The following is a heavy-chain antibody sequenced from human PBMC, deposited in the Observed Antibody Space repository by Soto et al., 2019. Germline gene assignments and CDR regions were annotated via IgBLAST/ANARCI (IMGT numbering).Heavy chain of an antibody. CDR2: IYSGGST. CDR1: GFTVSSNS. D-gene: IGHD5-18*01. Sequence: EVQLVESGGGMVQPGGSLRLSCVASGFTVSSNSMNWVRQAPGKGLEWVSIIYSGGSTNYADSVKGRFTISRDNSKNTLYLQMNSLRAEDTAVYYCARSGYSYGDDGFDIWGQGTMVTVSS. CDR3: ARSGYSYGDDGFDI. J-gene: IGHJ3*02. V-gene: IGHV3-66*01.